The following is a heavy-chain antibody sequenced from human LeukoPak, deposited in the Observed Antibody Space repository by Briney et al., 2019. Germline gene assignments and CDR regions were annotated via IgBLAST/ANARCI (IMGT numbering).Heavy chain of an antibody. Sequence: QPGGSLRLSCAASGFTFSSYAMSWVRQAPGKGLEWVSAISGSGGSTYYADSVKGRFTISRDTSENTLSLQMNSLRAEDSAVYYCAAKGNGYTGTYVFAHWGRGTLVTVSS. CDR2: ISGSGGST. V-gene: IGHV3-23*01. J-gene: IGHJ4*02. CDR3: AAKGNGYTGTYVFAH. CDR1: GFTFSSYA. D-gene: IGHD1-14*01.